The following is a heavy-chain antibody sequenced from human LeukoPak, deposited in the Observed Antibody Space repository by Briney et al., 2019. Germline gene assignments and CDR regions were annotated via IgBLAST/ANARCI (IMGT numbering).Heavy chain of an antibody. D-gene: IGHD3-3*01. V-gene: IGHV3-7*01. CDR3: AKATTFTIY. CDR2: IKQDGSER. Sequence: GGSLRLSCAASGFTFSSYWMNWVRQAPGKGLEWVANIKQDGSERNYVDSVKGRFAISRDNSKNTLYLQMNSLRAEDTAVYYCAKATTFTIYWGQGTLVTVSS. J-gene: IGHJ4*02. CDR1: GFTFSSYW.